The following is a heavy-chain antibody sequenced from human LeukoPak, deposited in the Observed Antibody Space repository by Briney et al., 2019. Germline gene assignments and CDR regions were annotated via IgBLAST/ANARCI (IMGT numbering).Heavy chain of an antibody. CDR3: ARDWDGGSYYEAFDI. CDR1: GFTFSSYS. D-gene: IGHD1-26*01. J-gene: IGHJ3*02. Sequence: GGSLRLSCAASGFTFSSYSMNWARQAPGKGLEWVSSISSSSSYIYYADSVKGRFTISRDNAKNSLYLQMNSLRAEDTAVYYCARDWDGGSYYEAFDIWGQGTMVTVSS. CDR2: ISSSSSYI. V-gene: IGHV3-21*01.